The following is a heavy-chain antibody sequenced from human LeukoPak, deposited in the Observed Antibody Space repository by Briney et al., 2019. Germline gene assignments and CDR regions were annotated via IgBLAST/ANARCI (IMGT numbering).Heavy chain of an antibody. CDR2: INPSGGST. V-gene: IGHV1-46*01. J-gene: IGHJ5*02. CDR1: GYTFTSYY. D-gene: IGHD3-9*01. CDR3: ATGGRDILTGYSNWFDP. Sequence: GAPVKVSCKASGYTFTSYYMHWVRQAPGQGLEWMGIINPSGGSTSYAQKFQGRVTMTRDTSTSTVYMELSSLRSEDTAVYYCATGGRDILTGYSNWFDPWGQGTLVTVSS.